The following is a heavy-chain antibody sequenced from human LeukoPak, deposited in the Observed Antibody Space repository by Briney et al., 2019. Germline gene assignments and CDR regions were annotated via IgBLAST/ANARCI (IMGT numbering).Heavy chain of an antibody. D-gene: IGHD5-12*01. Sequence: GGSLRLSCADSGFTFSKYAMTWVRQAPGKGLEWVSAITSGGGNTHYADSVKGRFTISRDNAKNSLYLQMNSLRAEDTAVYYCARRGSGYTEPIDYWGQGTLVTVSS. CDR1: GFTFSKYA. CDR2: ITSGGGNT. CDR3: ARRGSGYTEPIDY. V-gene: IGHV3-23*01. J-gene: IGHJ4*02.